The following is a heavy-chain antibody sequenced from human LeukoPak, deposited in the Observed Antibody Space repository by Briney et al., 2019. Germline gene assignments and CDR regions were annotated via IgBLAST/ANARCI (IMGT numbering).Heavy chain of an antibody. D-gene: IGHD2-15*01. Sequence: MPSETLSLTCTVSGGSISSYYWSWIRQPPGKGLEWIGYIYYSGSTNYNPSLKSRVTISVDTSKNQFSLKLSSVTTADTAVYYCARADCSGGSCYSFDAFDIWGQGTMVTVSS. J-gene: IGHJ3*02. CDR2: IYYSGST. CDR1: GGSISSYY. V-gene: IGHV4-59*01. CDR3: ARADCSGGSCYSFDAFDI.